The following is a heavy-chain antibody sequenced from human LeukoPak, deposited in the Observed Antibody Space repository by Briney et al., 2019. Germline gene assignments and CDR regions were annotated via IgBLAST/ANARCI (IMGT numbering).Heavy chain of an antibody. CDR2: IRYGGSNK. CDR1: GFTFSSYG. V-gene: IGHV3-30*02. Sequence: GGSLRLSCAASGFTFSSYGMHWVRQAPGKGLEWVAFIRYGGSNKYYADSVKGRFTISRDNSKNTLYLQMNSLRAEDTAVYYCAKDNGYSYGLNHYYYGMDVWGQGTTVTVSS. CDR3: AKDNGYSYGLNHYYYGMDV. D-gene: IGHD5-18*01. J-gene: IGHJ6*02.